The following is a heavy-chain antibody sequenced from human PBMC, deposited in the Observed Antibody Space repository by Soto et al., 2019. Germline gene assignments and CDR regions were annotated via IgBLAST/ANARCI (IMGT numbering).Heavy chain of an antibody. Sequence: SLKLSCKTAGYTFSDFYIHVVIHPPVQGLEWMGGIIPIFGTANYAQKFQGRVTITADESTSTAYMELSSLRSEDTAVYYCARGFWSGYMGYYFDYWGQGTLVTVSS. V-gene: IGHV1-69*01. D-gene: IGHD3-3*01. CDR1: GYTFSDFY. CDR2: IIPIFGTA. J-gene: IGHJ4*02. CDR3: ARGFWSGYMGYYFDY.